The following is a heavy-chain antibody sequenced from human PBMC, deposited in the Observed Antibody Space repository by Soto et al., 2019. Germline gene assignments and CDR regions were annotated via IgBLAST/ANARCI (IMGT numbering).Heavy chain of an antibody. CDR3: ARGGYLSTIFGVVHGP. CDR1: GYTFTGYY. D-gene: IGHD3-3*01. Sequence: GSSVKVSCKASGYTFTGYYMHWVRQAPGQGLEWMGWINTNSGGTNYAQKFQGRVTMTRDTSISTAYMELSRLRSDDTAVYYCARGGYLSTIFGVVHGPWGQGTLVTVSS. CDR2: INTNSGGT. J-gene: IGHJ5*02. V-gene: IGHV1-2*02.